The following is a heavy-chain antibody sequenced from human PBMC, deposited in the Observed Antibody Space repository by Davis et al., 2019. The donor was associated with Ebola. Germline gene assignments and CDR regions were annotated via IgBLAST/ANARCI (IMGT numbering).Heavy chain of an antibody. CDR1: GFTFSSYG. J-gene: IGHJ4*02. D-gene: IGHD6-19*01. CDR3: ARDALFAVAD. V-gene: IGHV3-30*03. CDR2: ISYDGSNK. Sequence: GESLKISCAASGFTFSSYGMHWVRQAPGKGLEWVAVISYDGSNKYYADSVKGRFTISRDNSKNTLYLQMNSLRAEDTAVYYCARDALFAVADWGQGTLVTVSS.